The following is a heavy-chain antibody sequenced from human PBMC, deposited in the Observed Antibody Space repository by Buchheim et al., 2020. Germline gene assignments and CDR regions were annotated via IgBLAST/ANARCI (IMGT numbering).Heavy chain of an antibody. CDR2: ISYDGSNK. J-gene: IGHJ6*02. Sequence: QVQLVESGGGVVQPGRSLRLSCAASGFTFSSYGMHWVRQAPGKGLVWVAVISYDGSNKYYADSVKGRFTIHRDNSKNTLYLQMNSLRAEDTAVYYCAKAWYSGSYYYYGMDVWGQGTT. CDR3: AKAWYSGSYYYYGMDV. D-gene: IGHD1-26*01. CDR1: GFTFSSYG. V-gene: IGHV3-30*18.